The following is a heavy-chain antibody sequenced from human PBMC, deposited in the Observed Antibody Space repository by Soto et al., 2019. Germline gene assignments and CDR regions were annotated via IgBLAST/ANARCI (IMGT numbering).Heavy chain of an antibody. CDR1: GFTFNSHA. Sequence: QVQLVESGGGVVQPGRSLTLSCVVSGFTFNSHAMQWVSQAPGKGLEWVAGISHDGTNKYYPDSVKGRFTISRDNSKNTLYLQLNSLRVEDTAVYYCARDDGVAGEHCWGQGTLVTVSS. V-gene: IGHV3-30-3*01. J-gene: IGHJ4*02. CDR3: ARDDGVAGEHC. D-gene: IGHD6-19*01. CDR2: ISHDGTNK.